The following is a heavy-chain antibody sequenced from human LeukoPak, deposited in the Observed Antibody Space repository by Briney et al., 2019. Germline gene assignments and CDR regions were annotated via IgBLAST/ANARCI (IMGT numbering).Heavy chain of an antibody. CDR3: ARDQNYYDTTSYYGIDY. CDR2: INPNSGAT. D-gene: IGHD3-22*01. J-gene: IGHJ4*02. V-gene: IGHV1-2*02. CDR1: RYSFTGYY. Sequence: GASVKVSCKASRYSFTGYYIHWVRQAPGQGLEWMGWINPNSGATNYAQKFQDGVTMTRDTSISTAYMELSRLRSDDTALYYCARDQNYYDTTSYYGIDYWGQGTLVTVSS.